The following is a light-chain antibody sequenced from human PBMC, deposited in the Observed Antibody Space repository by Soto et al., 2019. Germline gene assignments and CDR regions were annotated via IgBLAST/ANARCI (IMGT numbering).Light chain of an antibody. CDR3: SSYTSSSTVL. Sequence: QLVLTQPPSASGSPGQSVTISCTGTSSDVGGYNFVSWYQQHPGKAPKFIISEVSNRPSGVSKRFSGSKSGTTASLTISGLQAEDEADYHCSSYTSSSTVLFGGGTKVTVL. J-gene: IGLJ2*01. CDR1: SSDVGGYNF. CDR2: EVS. V-gene: IGLV2-14*01.